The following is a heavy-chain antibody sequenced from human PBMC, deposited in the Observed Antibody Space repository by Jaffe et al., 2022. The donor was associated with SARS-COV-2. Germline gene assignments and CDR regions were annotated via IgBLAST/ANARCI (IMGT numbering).Heavy chain of an antibody. CDR2: IRGSGGST. J-gene: IGHJ4*02. CDR1: GFTFSTYA. Sequence: EVQLLESGGDLVQPGGSLRLSCAASGFTFSTYAMSWVRQAPGKGLEWVSGIRGSGGSTYYADSVKGRFTISRDNSKNTLYLQMNSLRAEDTAAYYCARLRTFSTSFDYWGQGTLVTVSS. V-gene: IGHV3-23*01. D-gene: IGHD6-6*01. CDR3: ARLRTFSTSFDY.